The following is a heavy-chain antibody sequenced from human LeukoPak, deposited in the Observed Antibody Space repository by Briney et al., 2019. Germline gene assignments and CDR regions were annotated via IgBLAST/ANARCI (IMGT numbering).Heavy chain of an antibody. V-gene: IGHV3-66*01. CDR2: IYSGGST. CDR1: GFTVSTNY. CDR3: ARASFPRSY. Sequence: PGGSLRLSCAASGFTVSTNYMSWVRQAPGKGLEWVSVIYSGGSTNYADSVKGRFTISRDNSKSTLYLQMNSLRVEDTTVYYCARASFPRSYWGQGTLVTVSS. J-gene: IGHJ4*02. D-gene: IGHD2-21*01.